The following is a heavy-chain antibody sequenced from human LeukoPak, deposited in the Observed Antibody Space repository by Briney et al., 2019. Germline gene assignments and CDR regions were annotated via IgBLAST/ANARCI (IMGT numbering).Heavy chain of an antibody. CDR3: ARGGYRDYDSRGYRIDY. D-gene: IGHD3-22*01. Sequence: SETLSLTCAVYGGSFIGYCRSWSRQPPGKGLEWIGEINHSGSTNYNPSLKSRVTISLDTSKNQFSLKMRSVTAADTAVYYCARGGYRDYDSRGYRIDYSGQGALVTVSS. CDR2: INHSGST. J-gene: IGHJ4*02. CDR1: GGSFIGYC. V-gene: IGHV4-34*01.